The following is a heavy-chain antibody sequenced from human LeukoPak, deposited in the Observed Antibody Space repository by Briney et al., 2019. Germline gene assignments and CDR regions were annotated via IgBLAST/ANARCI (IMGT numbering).Heavy chain of an antibody. CDR3: ARDEYSSSSEAYYYMDV. V-gene: IGHV1-2*02. CDR2: INPNSGGT. J-gene: IGHJ6*03. D-gene: IGHD6-6*01. Sequence: ASVKVSCKASGYTFTGYYMHWVRQAPGQGLEWMGWINPNSGGTNYAQKFQGRVTMTRDTSISTAYMELSRLRSDDTAVYYCARDEYSSSSEAYYYMDVWGKGITVTVSS. CDR1: GYTFTGYY.